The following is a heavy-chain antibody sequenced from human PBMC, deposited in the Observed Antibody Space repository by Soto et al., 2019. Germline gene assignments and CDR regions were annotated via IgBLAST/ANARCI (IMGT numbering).Heavy chain of an antibody. CDR2: IYYSGST. J-gene: IGHJ6*02. CDR3: ARHGTAMVYYYYGMDV. V-gene: IGHV4-39*01. Sequence: SETLSLTCTVSGGSIRSSSYYWGWIRQPPGKGLEWIGSIYYSGSTYYNPSLKSRVTISVDTSKNQFSLKLSSVTAADTAVYYCARHGTAMVYYYYGMDVWCQGPTVT. D-gene: IGHD5-18*01. CDR1: GGSIRSSSYY.